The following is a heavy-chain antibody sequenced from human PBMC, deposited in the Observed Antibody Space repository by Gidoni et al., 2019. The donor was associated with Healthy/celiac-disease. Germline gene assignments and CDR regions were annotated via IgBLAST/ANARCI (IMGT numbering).Heavy chain of an antibody. J-gene: IGHJ4*02. D-gene: IGHD1-26*01. CDR3: ASQAELREIYGEFDY. CDR2: ISGSGGST. CDR1: GFTFSSYA. V-gene: IGHV3-23*01. Sequence: EVQLLESGGGLVQPGGSLRLSCAASGFTFSSYAMSWVRQAPGKGLEWVSAISGSGGSTYYADAVKGRFTISRDNSKNTLYLQMNSLRAEDTAVYYCASQAELREIYGEFDYWGQGTLVTVSS.